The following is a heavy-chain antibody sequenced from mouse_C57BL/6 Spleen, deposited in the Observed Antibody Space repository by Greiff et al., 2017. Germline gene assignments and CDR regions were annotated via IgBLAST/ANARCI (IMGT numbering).Heavy chain of an antibody. CDR2: IDPSDSYT. V-gene: IGHV1-59*01. CDR1: GYTFTSYW. J-gene: IGHJ2*01. Sequence: VQLQQPGAELVRPGTSVKLSCKASGYTFTSYWMHWVKQRPGQGLEWIGVIDPSDSYTNYNQKFKGKATLTVDTSSSTAYMQLSSLTSEDSAVYYCANGHWGQGTTLTVSS. CDR3: ANGH. D-gene: IGHD1-1*01.